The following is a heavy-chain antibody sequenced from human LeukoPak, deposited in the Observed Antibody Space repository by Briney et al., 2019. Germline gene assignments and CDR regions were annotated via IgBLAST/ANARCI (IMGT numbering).Heavy chain of an antibody. CDR3: ARGQWFRAF. CDR1: GGSFSGYY. CDR2: IHCSGSA. Sequence: SETLSLTCAVYGGSFSGYYWTWIRQTPGKGLEWIGEIHCSGSATYNPSLKSRVTISVDTSKNQFSLKMNSVTAADTAVYYCARGQWFRAFWSRGTPVTVSS. J-gene: IGHJ4*02. D-gene: IGHD3-10*01. V-gene: IGHV4-34*01.